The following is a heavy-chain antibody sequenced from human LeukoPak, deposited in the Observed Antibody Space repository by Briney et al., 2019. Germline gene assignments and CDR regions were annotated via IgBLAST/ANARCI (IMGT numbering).Heavy chain of an antibody. CDR3: AKDFVAGSFDY. CDR1: GFTFSKYS. V-gene: IGHV3-48*01. J-gene: IGHJ4*02. D-gene: IGHD3-10*01. CDR2: ISSSSSTI. Sequence: GGSLRLSCAASGFTFSKYSMNWVRQAPGKGLEWVSYISSSSSTIYYAESVKGRFTISRDNAKNSLYLQMNSLRAEDTAVYYCAKDFVAGSFDYWGQGTLVTVSS.